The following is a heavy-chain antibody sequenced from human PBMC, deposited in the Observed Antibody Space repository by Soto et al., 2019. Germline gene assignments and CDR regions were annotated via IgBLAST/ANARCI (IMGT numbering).Heavy chain of an antibody. J-gene: IGHJ4*02. CDR1: GFTFSSYA. CDR2: ISGSAGST. V-gene: IGHV3-23*01. D-gene: IGHD3-16*01. Sequence: GGSLRLSCAASGFTFSSYAMSWVRQAPGKGLEWVSAISGSAGSTYYADSVKGRFTISRDNSKNTLYLQMNSLRAGDTAVFYCTKDLWPYLPAGGEFDSWGQGTLVTVSS. CDR3: TKDLWPYLPAGGEFDS.